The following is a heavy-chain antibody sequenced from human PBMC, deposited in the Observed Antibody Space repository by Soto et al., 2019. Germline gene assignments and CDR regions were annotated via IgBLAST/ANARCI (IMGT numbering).Heavy chain of an antibody. CDR2: INHSGST. CDR1: GGSFSGYY. D-gene: IGHD6-13*01. CDR3: ARAHLFIAAAGRLSWFDP. Sequence: SETLSLTCAVYGGSFSGYYWSRIRQPPGKGLEWIGEINHSGSTNYNPSLKSRVTISVDTSKNQFSLKLSSVTAADTAVYYCARAHLFIAAAGRLSWFDPWGQGTLVTVSS. J-gene: IGHJ5*02. V-gene: IGHV4-34*01.